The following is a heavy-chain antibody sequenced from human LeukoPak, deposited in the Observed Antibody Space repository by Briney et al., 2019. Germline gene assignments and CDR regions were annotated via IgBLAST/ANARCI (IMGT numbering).Heavy chain of an antibody. CDR1: GFTFSSYS. CDR2: ISSSSSYI. D-gene: IGHD5-24*01. J-gene: IGHJ4*02. Sequence: GGSLRLSCAASGFTFSSYSMNWVRQAPGKGLEWVSSISSSSSYIYYADSVKGRFTISRDNAKNSLYLQMNSLRAEDTAVYYCAKDDGWVQYANWGQGTLATVSS. CDR3: AKDDGWVQYAN. V-gene: IGHV3-21*04.